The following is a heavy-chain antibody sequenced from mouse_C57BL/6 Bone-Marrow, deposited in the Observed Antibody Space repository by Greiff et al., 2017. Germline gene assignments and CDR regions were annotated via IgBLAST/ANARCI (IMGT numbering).Heavy chain of an antibody. V-gene: IGHV5-6*02. CDR3: ARHGGYYVYYFDY. J-gene: IGHJ2*01. CDR2: ISSGGSYT. CDR1: GFTFSSYG. Sequence: EVKLVESGGDLVKPGGSLKLSCAASGFTFSSYGMSWVRQTPDKRLEWVATISSGGSYTYYPDSVKGRFTISRDNAKNTLYLQMSSLKSEDTAMYYCARHGGYYVYYFDYWGQGTTLTVSS. D-gene: IGHD2-3*01.